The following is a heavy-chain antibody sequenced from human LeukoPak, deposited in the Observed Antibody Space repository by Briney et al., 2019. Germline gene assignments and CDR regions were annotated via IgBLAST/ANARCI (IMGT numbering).Heavy chain of an antibody. CDR1: GFTFSSYA. Sequence: GGSLRLSCAASGFTFSSYAMSWVRQAPGKGLEWVSAISGSGGSTYYADSVKGRFTISRDNSKNTLYLQMNSLRAEDTAVYYCAKDRYYYDSSGTYFDYWGQGTLVTVSS. CDR3: AKDRYYYDSSGTYFDY. D-gene: IGHD3-22*01. J-gene: IGHJ4*02. CDR2: ISGSGGST. V-gene: IGHV3-23*01.